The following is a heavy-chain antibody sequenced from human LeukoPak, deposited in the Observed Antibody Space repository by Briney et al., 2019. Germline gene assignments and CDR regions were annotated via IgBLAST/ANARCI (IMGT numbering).Heavy chain of an antibody. Sequence: GASVKVSCKASGYTFTGYYMHWVRQAPGQGLEWMGRINPNSGGTNYAQKFQGRVTMTRDTSISTAYMELSRLRSDDTAVYYCARDYSSGWPNFDYWGKGTLVTVSS. D-gene: IGHD6-19*01. V-gene: IGHV1-2*06. CDR1: GYTFTGYY. CDR3: ARDYSSGWPNFDY. CDR2: INPNSGGT. J-gene: IGHJ4*02.